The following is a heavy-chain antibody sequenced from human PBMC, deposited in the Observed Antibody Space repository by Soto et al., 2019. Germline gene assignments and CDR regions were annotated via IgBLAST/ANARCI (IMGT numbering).Heavy chain of an antibody. CDR2: TWYDGSIK. V-gene: IGHV3-33*01. CDR3: ARESGNYYYYGMDV. Sequence: GGSLRLSCAASGFTFSNYGMHWVRQAPGKGLEWVAVTWYDGSIKYYADSVKGRFTISRDNSKNTLYLQMNSLRAEDTAVYFCARESGNYYYYGMDVWGQGTTVTVSS. CDR1: GFTFSNYG. J-gene: IGHJ6*02.